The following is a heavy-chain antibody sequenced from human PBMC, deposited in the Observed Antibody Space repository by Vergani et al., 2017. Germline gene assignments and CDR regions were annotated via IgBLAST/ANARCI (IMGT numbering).Heavy chain of an antibody. CDR2: IRPYTGHT. CDR1: SHTFQTYG. D-gene: IGHD1-26*01. Sequence: QVQLVQSGAELKKPGASVSVSCKGSSHTFQTYGISWVRQAPGKGLEWMAWIRPYTGHTIYAQKFQGRVSFTADKSSNTAYMDLSSLTSDDTAIYFCASVRWGVRPWEMPISPRDEHLDIWGPGTVVSVS. V-gene: IGHV1-18*01. J-gene: IGHJ3*02. CDR3: ASVRWGVRPWEMPISPRDEHLDI.